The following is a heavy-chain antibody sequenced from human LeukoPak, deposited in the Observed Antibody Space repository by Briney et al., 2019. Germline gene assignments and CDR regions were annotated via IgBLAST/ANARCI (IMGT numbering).Heavy chain of an antibody. CDR2: ISGSGGST. V-gene: IGHV3-23*01. Sequence: GGSLRLSCAASGFTFSSYAMSWVRQAPGKGLEWVSAISGSGGSTYYADSVKGRFTISRDNSKNTLYLQMNSLRAEDTAVYYCARAGYSYGSGYAFDIWGQGTMVTVSS. CDR1: GFTFSSYA. CDR3: ARAGYSYGSGYAFDI. D-gene: IGHD5-18*01. J-gene: IGHJ3*02.